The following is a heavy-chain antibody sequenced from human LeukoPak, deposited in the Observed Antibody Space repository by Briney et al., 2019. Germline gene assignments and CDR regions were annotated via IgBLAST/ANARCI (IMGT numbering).Heavy chain of an antibody. V-gene: IGHV3-30*03. CDR3: ARDGGNWNFYYDMDV. D-gene: IGHD1-1*01. CDR2: ISYDGSNK. Sequence: PGGSLRLSCAASGFTFSSYGMHWVRQAPGRGLEWVAVISYDGSNKYYADSVKGRFTISRDNAKNSLYLQMNGLRAEDTAVYYCARDGGNWNFYYDMDVWGLGTTVTVSS. CDR1: GFTFSSYG. J-gene: IGHJ6*02.